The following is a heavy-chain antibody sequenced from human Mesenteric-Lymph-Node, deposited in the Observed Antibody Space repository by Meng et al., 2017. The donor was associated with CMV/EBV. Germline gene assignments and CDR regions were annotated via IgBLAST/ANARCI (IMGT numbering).Heavy chain of an antibody. CDR3: ARGLWFGGYAMDV. CDR2: IYYSGST. J-gene: IGHJ6*02. V-gene: IGHV4-59*12. D-gene: IGHD3-10*01. Sequence: SETLSLTCTVSGGSISSYYWSWIRQPPGKGLEWIGYIYYSGSTNYNPPLKSRVTILVDTSKNQFSLKLRSVTAADTAVYYCARGLWFGGYAMDVWGQGTTVTVSS. CDR1: GGSISSYY.